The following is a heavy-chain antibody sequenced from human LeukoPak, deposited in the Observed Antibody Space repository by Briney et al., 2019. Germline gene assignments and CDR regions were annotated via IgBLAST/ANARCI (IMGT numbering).Heavy chain of an antibody. Sequence: GASVKVSCKASGYTFTSYDINWVRQATGQGLEWMGWMNPNSGNTGYAQKFQGRVTMTRNTSISTAYTELSSLRSEDTAVYYCARGYSSSWLSAGREDAFDIWGHGTMVTVSS. CDR1: GYTFTSYD. J-gene: IGHJ3*02. D-gene: IGHD6-13*01. CDR2: MNPNSGNT. CDR3: ARGYSSSWLSAGREDAFDI. V-gene: IGHV1-8*01.